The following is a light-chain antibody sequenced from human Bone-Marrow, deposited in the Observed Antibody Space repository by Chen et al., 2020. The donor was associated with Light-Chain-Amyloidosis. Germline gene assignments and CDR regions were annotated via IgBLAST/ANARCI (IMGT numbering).Light chain of an antibody. CDR3: TSNTSSNTLL. CDR2: EVS. J-gene: IGLJ2*01. CDR1: SSTVGGYIY. V-gene: IGLV2-14*01. Sequence: QSALTQPASVSASPGQSISMSCTGTSSTVGGYIYVSCYQHSPGKAPNLIVYEVSTRPSVVSNRFSGSKSGSTAFLNISVFRAEDVTHDYCTSNTSSNTLLFGGVTKLTAL.